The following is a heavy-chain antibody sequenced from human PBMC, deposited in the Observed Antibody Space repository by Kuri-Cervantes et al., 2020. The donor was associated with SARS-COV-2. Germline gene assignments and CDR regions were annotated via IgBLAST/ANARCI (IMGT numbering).Heavy chain of an antibody. J-gene: IGHJ5*02. CDR3: ARDRAYSSSEYNWFDP. D-gene: IGHD6-6*01. CDR2: IKQDGSEK. Sequence: GGSLRLSCAASGFTFSSYWMSWVRQAPGKGLEWVANIKQDGSEKYYVDSVKGRFTISRDNAKNSLYLQMNSLRAEDTAVYYCARDRAYSSSEYNWFDPWGQGTLVTVLL. CDR1: GFTFSSYW. V-gene: IGHV3-7*01.